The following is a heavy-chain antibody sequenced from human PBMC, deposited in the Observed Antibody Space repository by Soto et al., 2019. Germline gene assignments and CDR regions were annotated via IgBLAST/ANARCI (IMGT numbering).Heavy chain of an antibody. Sequence: ASVKVSCKASGYTFTSYGISWVRQAPGQGLEWMGWISAYNGNTNYAQKLQGRVTMTTDTSTSTAYMELRSLRSDDTAVYYCARGSGEDIVVVPAALRYYYYYMDVWGKGTTVTVSS. CDR3: ARGSGEDIVVVPAALRYYYYYMDV. CDR1: GYTFTSYG. J-gene: IGHJ6*03. D-gene: IGHD2-2*02. V-gene: IGHV1-18*01. CDR2: ISAYNGNT.